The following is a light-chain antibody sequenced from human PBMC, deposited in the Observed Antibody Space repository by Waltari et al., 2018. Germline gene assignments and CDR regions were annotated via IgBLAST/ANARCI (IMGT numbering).Light chain of an antibody. CDR2: CAS. CDR3: QHYVPLRVT. CDR1: QSISRA. Sequence: EDVLTQHSATLSFSPGERVTPSCRASQSISRALTWYQQKPGQAPRILIYCASTTATGIPDRCIGSGSGTAFSITSSRLDPDDFAVYYCQHYVPLRVTFGPGTTVDIK. V-gene: IGKV3-20*01. J-gene: IGKJ1*01.